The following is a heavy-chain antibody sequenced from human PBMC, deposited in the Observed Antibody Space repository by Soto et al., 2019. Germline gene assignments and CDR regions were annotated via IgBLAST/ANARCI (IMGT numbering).Heavy chain of an antibody. D-gene: IGHD3-9*01. J-gene: IGHJ4*02. Sequence: GGSLRLSCAASGFSFTHFALHWVRRAPGKGLEWVALISYDGSEKYYTDSVKGRFTISRDNSKNTLYLQMNSLRAEDTAVYFCTRDRDEILTGYHDYWGQGTLVTVSS. CDR2: ISYDGSEK. CDR3: TRDRDEILTGYHDY. V-gene: IGHV3-30-3*01. CDR1: GFSFTHFA.